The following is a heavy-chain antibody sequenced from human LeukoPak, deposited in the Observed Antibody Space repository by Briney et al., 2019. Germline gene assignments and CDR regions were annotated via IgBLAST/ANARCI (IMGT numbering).Heavy chain of an antibody. CDR1: GGTFNSYT. CDR3: ARGTDTIFGVVMLGDI. CDR2: IIPILGTA. V-gene: IGHV1-69*13. J-gene: IGHJ3*02. Sequence: SVKVSCKTSGGTFNSYTVSWVRQAPGQGLEWMGGIIPILGTAKYAQKFQGRVTVTEDESTRTAYMELSNLRSEDTAIYYCARGTDTIFGVVMLGDIWGQGTMVTVSS. D-gene: IGHD3-3*01.